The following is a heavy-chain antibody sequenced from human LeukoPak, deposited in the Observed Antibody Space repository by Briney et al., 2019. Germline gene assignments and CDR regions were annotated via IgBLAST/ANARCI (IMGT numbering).Heavy chain of an antibody. D-gene: IGHD6-13*01. V-gene: IGHV1-18*01. CDR1: GYTFTSYG. J-gene: IGHJ4*02. CDR2: ISAYNGNT. Sequence: ASVKVSCKASGYTFTSYGISWVRQAPGQGLERMGWISAYNGNTNYAQKLQGRVTMTTDTSTSTAYMELRSLRSDDTAVYYCARVSLVATIGIAAAGTGDYWGQGTLVTVSS. CDR3: ARVSLVATIGIAAAGTGDY.